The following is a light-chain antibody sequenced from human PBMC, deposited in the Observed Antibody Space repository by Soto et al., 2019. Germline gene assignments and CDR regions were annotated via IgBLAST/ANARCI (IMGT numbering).Light chain of an antibody. Sequence: EIVLTQSPGTLSLSPGERATLSCRASQSVSSSYFAWYQQKPGQAPRLIIYGASIRATGIPDRFSGSGAATDFTLTISRREPGDFAVYYCQQFDTSPPSTFGQGTRLEIK. CDR1: QSVSSSY. CDR3: QQFDTSPPST. J-gene: IGKJ5*01. V-gene: IGKV3-20*01. CDR2: GAS.